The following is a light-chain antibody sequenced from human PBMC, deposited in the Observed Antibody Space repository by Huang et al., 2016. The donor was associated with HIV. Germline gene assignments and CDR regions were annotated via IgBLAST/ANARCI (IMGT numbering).Light chain of an antibody. J-gene: IGKJ4*01. CDR2: GAS. Sequence: ERVMTQSPTTVSLSPGATATLSCRASLSVSTNLAWYQHRPGQAPRLLIYGASTRATGIPARFSGGGSGAEFTLTISSLQSEDFAVYYCQQYDNWPLTFGGGTKVQIK. CDR1: LSVSTN. CDR3: QQYDNWPLT. V-gene: IGKV3-15*01.